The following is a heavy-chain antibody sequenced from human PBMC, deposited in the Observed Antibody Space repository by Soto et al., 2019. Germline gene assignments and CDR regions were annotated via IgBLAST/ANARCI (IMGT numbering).Heavy chain of an antibody. CDR3: ARWGYCSSTNCYPDY. Sequence: SETLSLTCAVSGASITSYYWSWIRQSPGKGLEWTGYMYYSGSSTYNPSLKSRVTISVDMSRTRFSLKMSSVTAAGTAVYYCARWGYCSSTNCYPDYWGQGTLVTVSS. J-gene: IGHJ4*02. CDR1: GASITSYY. CDR2: MYYSGSS. D-gene: IGHD2-2*01. V-gene: IGHV4-59*08.